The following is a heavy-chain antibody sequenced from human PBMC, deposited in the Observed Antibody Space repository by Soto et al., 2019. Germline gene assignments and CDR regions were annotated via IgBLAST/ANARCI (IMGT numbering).Heavy chain of an antibody. J-gene: IGHJ4*02. D-gene: IGHD3-9*01. V-gene: IGHV2-5*02. CDR3: VHRGPVDETGMGFDF. CDR2: VYWDDDK. Sequence: QITLRESGPAVVKPTQTLTLTCTFSGFSLNSRGVGVGWVRQPPGKALEWLAIVYWDDDKRYRPSLRSRLSIRKDTPKNQVVLTLTNTDPVDTATYYCVHRGPVDETGMGFDFWGQGSLVTVSS. CDR1: GFSLNSRGVG.